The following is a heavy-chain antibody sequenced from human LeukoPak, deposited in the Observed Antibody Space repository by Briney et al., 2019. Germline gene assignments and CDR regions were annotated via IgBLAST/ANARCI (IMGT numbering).Heavy chain of an antibody. CDR2: INPNSGDT. CDR1: GYTFTGYH. CDR3: ARDYCSSTSCLLDY. V-gene: IGHV1-2*06. Sequence: GALVKVSCKASGYTFTGYHMHWVRQAPGQELEWMGRINPNSGDTNYAQKFQGRVTMTRDTSISTACMELSRLRSDDTAVYYCARDYCSSTSCLLDYWGQGTLVTVSS. D-gene: IGHD2-2*01. J-gene: IGHJ4*02.